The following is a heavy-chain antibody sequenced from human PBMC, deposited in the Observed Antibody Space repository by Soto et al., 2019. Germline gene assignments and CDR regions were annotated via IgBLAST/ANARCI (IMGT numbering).Heavy chain of an antibody. D-gene: IGHD3-10*01. V-gene: IGHV3-30*03. CDR2: ISHDGSDK. CDR1: GFPFGDFG. J-gene: IGHJ6*02. CDR3: VRSGVISYYYYGMDV. Sequence: GESLRLSFAASGFPFGDFGMHWLRQAPGKGLEWVAVISHDGSDKFYADSVKDRFTISRDNAKNTMYLQMNSLRAEDTAVYYCVRSGVISYYYYGMDVWGQGTTVTVTS.